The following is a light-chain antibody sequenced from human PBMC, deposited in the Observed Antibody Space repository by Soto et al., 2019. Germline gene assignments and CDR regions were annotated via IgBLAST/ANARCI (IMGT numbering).Light chain of an antibody. J-gene: IGLJ3*02. CDR1: SSNIRSNF. CDR2: RNN. V-gene: IGLV1-47*01. Sequence: QSVLTQPPSASGTPGQRVTISCSGSSSNIRSNFVYWYQHLPGTAPKLLISRNNQQPSGVPDGFSGSKSDTSASLAISGLRSEDEDEYDCAACDNSLSGPVFGGGTKLTVL. CDR3: AACDNSLSGPV.